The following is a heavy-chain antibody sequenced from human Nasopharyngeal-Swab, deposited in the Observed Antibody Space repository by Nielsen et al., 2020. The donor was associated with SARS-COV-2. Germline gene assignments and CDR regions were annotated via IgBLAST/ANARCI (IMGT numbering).Heavy chain of an antibody. V-gene: IGHV3-48*01. CDR2: ISSSSSTI. D-gene: IGHD1-26*01. Sequence: GGSLRLSCAASGFTFSSYSMNWVRQAPGKGLEWVSYISSSSSTIYYADSVKGRFTISRDNAKNSLYLQMNSLRAEDTAVYYCSRAYWELLGPIDYWGQGTLVTVSS. J-gene: IGHJ4*02. CDR1: GFTFSSYS. CDR3: SRAYWELLGPIDY.